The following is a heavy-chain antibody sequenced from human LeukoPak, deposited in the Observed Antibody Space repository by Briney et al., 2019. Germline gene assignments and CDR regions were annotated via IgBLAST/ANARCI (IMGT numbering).Heavy chain of an antibody. CDR1: GGSISSYY. CDR3: ARGQAVAGVDY. V-gene: IGHV4-59*08. Sequence: SETLSLTCTVSGGSISSYYWSWIRQPPGKGLEWIGYIYYSGSTNYNPSLKSRVTISVDTSKNQFSLKLSSVTAADTAVYYCARGQAVAGVDYWGQGTLVTVSS. CDR2: IYYSGST. D-gene: IGHD6-19*01. J-gene: IGHJ4*02.